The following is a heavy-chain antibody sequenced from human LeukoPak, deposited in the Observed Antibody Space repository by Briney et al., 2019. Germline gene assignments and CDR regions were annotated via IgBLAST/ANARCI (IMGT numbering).Heavy chain of an antibody. CDR1: GFTFSSYG. J-gene: IGHJ4*02. CDR2: INQDGSQK. Sequence: GGSLRLSCAASGFTFSSYGMHWVRQAPGKGLEWVASINQDGSQKYYVDSVRGRFTISRDNAKNSLYLQMDSLRAEDTAVYYCARNCTTTTCLRDWGQGTLVTVSS. CDR3: ARNCTTTTCLRD. D-gene: IGHD2-2*01. V-gene: IGHV3-7*01.